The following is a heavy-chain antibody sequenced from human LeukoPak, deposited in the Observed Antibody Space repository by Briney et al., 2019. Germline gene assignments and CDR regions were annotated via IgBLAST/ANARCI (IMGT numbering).Heavy chain of an antibody. J-gene: IGHJ4*02. V-gene: IGHV3-30*02. Sequence: PGGSLRLSCAASGFTFSSYGMHRVRQAPGKGLEWVAFIRYDGSNKYYADSVKGRFTISRDNSKNTLYLQMNSLRAEDTAVYYCAKDDRDSLDYWGQGTLVTVSS. CDR3: AKDDRDSLDY. CDR1: GFTFSSYG. D-gene: IGHD5-24*01. CDR2: IRYDGSNK.